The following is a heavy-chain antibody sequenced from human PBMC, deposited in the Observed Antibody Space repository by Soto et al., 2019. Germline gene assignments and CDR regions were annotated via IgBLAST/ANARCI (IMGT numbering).Heavy chain of an antibody. D-gene: IGHD6-19*01. CDR3: ARPAAVAGTNY. J-gene: IGHJ4*02. Sequence: EVQLVESGGGLVQPGGSLRLSCAASGFNFSSYSMNWVRQAPGEGLEWVSYISSSSSFIYYADSVKGRFTISRDNAKNSLYLQMNNLRGEDTAVYYCARPAAVAGTNYWGQGTLVTVSS. CDR2: ISSSSSFI. CDR1: GFNFSSYS. V-gene: IGHV3-48*01.